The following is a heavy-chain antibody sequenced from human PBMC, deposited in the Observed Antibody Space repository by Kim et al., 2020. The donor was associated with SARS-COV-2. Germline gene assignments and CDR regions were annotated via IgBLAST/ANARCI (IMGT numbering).Heavy chain of an antibody. CDR1: GFTFSSYA. D-gene: IGHD3-22*01. CDR2: ISYDGSNK. CDR3: ARGSTMIVVVITLDY. J-gene: IGHJ4*02. Sequence: GGSLRLSCAASGFTFSSYAMHWVRQAPGKGLEWVAVISYDGSNKYYADSVKGRFTISRDNSKNTLYLQMNSLIAEDTAVYYCARGSTMIVVVITLDYWGQGTLVTVSS. V-gene: IGHV3-30*04.